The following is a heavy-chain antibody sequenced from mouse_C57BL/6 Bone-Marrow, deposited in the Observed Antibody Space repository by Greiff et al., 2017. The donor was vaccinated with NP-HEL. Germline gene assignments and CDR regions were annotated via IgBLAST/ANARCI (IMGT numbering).Heavy chain of an antibody. Sequence: VKLQESGAELARPGASVKLSCKASGYTFTSYGISWVKQRTGQGLEWIGEIYPRSGTTYSNEKFKGKATLTADKSSSTAYMELRSLTSEDSAVYFCARSGYYLPAMDYWGQGTSVTVSS. CDR2: IYPRSGTT. D-gene: IGHD2-3*01. J-gene: IGHJ4*01. CDR1: GYTFTSYG. V-gene: IGHV1-81*01. CDR3: ARSGYYLPAMDY.